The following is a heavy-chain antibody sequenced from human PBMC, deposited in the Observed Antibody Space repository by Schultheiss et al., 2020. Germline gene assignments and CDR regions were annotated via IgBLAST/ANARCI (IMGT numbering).Heavy chain of an antibody. CDR3: ASGGRYCSGGSCYHRYFDY. CDR2: IYYSGST. D-gene: IGHD2-15*01. CDR1: GGSISSYY. Sequence: SETLSLTCTVSGGSISSYYWGWIRQPPGKGLEWIGSIYYSGSTNYNPSLKSRVTISVDTSKNQFSLKLSSVTAADTAVYYCASGGRYCSGGSCYHRYFDYWGQGTLVTVSS. J-gene: IGHJ4*02. V-gene: IGHV4-59*01.